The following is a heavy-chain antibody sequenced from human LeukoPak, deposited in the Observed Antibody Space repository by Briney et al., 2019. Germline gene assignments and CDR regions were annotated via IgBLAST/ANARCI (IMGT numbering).Heavy chain of an antibody. Sequence: SCKVSGYTLTELSMNWVRQAPGKGLEWVSYISSSGSTIYYADSVKGRFTISRDNSKNTLYLQMNSLRAEDTAVYYCARRSGIAVAGAFDYWGQGTLVTVSS. D-gene: IGHD6-19*01. CDR1: GYTLTELS. CDR2: ISSSGSTI. V-gene: IGHV3-11*01. CDR3: ARRSGIAVAGAFDY. J-gene: IGHJ4*02.